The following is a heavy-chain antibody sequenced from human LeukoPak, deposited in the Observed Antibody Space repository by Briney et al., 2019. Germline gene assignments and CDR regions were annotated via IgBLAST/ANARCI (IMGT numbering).Heavy chain of an antibody. Sequence: SETLSLTCTVSGGSISSGGYYWSWIRQHPGKGLEWIGYIYYSGSTYYNPSLKSRVTISVDTSKNQFSLKLSSVTAADTAVYYRARDGTDYYYYYGMDVWGQGTTVTVSS. V-gene: IGHV4-31*03. CDR2: IYYSGST. CDR1: GGSISSGGYY. J-gene: IGHJ6*02. CDR3: ARDGTDYYYYYGMDV. D-gene: IGHD2-8*02.